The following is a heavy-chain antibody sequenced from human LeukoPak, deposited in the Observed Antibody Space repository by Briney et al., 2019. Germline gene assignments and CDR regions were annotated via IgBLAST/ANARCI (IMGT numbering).Heavy chain of an antibody. CDR3: ARGRYGGYVWRY. D-gene: IGHD5-12*01. J-gene: IGHJ4*02. CDR2: IYSGGRT. Sequence: GESLRLSCAASGFTVSSNYMSWVRQAPGKGLEWVSIIYSGGRTYYEESVVGRRSTSRGNSNNTQYLLMSSMTADEDAVYYCARGRYGGYVWRYRGQGTLVTVSS. CDR1: GFTVSSNY. V-gene: IGHV3-53*01.